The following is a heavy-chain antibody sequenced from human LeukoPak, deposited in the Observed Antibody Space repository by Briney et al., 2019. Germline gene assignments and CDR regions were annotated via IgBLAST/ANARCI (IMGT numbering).Heavy chain of an antibody. J-gene: IGHJ4*02. D-gene: IGHD6-13*01. CDR2: ISYDGSNK. CDR1: GFTFSSYA. CDR3: AAAPYD. Sequence: GGSLRLSCAASGFTFSSYAMHWVRQAPGKGLEWVAVISYDGSNKYYADSVKGRFTIPRDNSKNTLYLQMNSLRAEDTAVYYCAAAPYDWGQGTLVTVSS. V-gene: IGHV3-30*04.